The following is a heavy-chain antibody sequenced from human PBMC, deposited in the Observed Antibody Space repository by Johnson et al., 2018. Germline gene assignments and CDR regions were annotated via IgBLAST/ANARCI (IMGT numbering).Heavy chain of an antibody. Sequence: VQLVETGGGVVQPGRSLRLSCAASEFTFSTYGMHWVRQAPGKGLEWVAVIWYDGSNKYYADSVKGRFTISRDNSKNTLYLQRNSLGAEDTAGCYCASARMPYGDYLEYFQHWGQGTLVTVSS. CDR1: EFTFSTYG. D-gene: IGHD4-17*01. CDR3: ASARMPYGDYLEYFQH. V-gene: IGHV3-33*01. CDR2: IWYDGSNK. J-gene: IGHJ1*01.